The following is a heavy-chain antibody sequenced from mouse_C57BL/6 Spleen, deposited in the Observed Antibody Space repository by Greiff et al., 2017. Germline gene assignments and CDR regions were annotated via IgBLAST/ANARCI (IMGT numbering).Heavy chain of an antibody. CDR2: ISNDGSN. J-gene: IGHJ3*01. CDR1: GYSITNGYY. D-gene: IGHD4-1*01. Sequence: EVQLKESGPGLVKPSQSLSLTCSVTGYSITNGYYWNWIRQFPGNKLEWMVYISNDGSNNYNPSLKNRIPITRDTSKNQFFLKLHSVPTEDTATDYCATALLGYCAFDYWGQGTLVTVSA. V-gene: IGHV3-6*01. CDR3: ATALLGYCAFDY.